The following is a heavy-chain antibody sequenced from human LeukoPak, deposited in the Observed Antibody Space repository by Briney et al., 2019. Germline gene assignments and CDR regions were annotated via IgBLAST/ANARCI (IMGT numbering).Heavy chain of an antibody. CDR2: ISSSGSYT. CDR1: GFTVSSNY. V-gene: IGHV3-11*05. Sequence: GGSLRLSCAASGFTVSSNYMSWIRQAPGKGLEFVSYISSSGSYTNYADSVKGRFTISRDNAKNSLYLQMNSLRAEDTAVYYCARDWSGYSFDYWGQGTLVTVSS. J-gene: IGHJ4*02. D-gene: IGHD3-3*01. CDR3: ARDWSGYSFDY.